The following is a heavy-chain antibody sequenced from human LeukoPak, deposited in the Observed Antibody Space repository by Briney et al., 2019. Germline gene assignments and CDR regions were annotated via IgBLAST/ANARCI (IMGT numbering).Heavy chain of an antibody. CDR3: ARDRGKYYDFWSGYSDY. D-gene: IGHD3-3*01. Sequence: TGGSLRLSCAASGFTFSSYSMNWVRQAPGKGLEWVSYISSSSSTIYYADSVKGRFTISRDNAKNSLYLQMNSLRAEDTAVYYCARDRGKYYDFWSGYSDYWGQGTLVTVSS. CDR2: ISSSSSTI. V-gene: IGHV3-48*01. J-gene: IGHJ4*02. CDR1: GFTFSSYS.